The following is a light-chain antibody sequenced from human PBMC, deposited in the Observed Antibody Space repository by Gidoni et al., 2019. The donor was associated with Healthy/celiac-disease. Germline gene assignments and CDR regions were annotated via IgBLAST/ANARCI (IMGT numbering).Light chain of an antibody. J-gene: IGKJ1*01. CDR1: QSVSSN. CDR2: GAS. V-gene: IGKV3-15*01. CDR3: QQYNNWTPWT. Sequence: IVMPQSPATLSVSPGERATLSCRASQSVSSNLAWYQQKPGQAPRLLIYGASTRATGIPARFSGSGSGTEFTLTISSLQSEDFAVYYCQQYNNWTPWTFXQXTKVEIK.